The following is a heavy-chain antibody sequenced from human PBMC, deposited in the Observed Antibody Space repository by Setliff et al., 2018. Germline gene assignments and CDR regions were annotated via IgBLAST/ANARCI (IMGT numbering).Heavy chain of an antibody. CDR2: IYTSWST. J-gene: IGHJ6*04. CDR1: DDSISSRHYY. V-gene: IGHV4-61*09. Sequence: SETLSLTCTVSDDSISSRHYYWSWIRQPAGKGLEWLGQIYTSWSTNYNPSLKGRATLSIDASKRQFSLKLTSVTAADTAVYYCARHTAVNISPDGLGYSYIDVWAKGTSVTVSS. CDR3: ARHTAVNISPDGLGYSYIDV. D-gene: IGHD2-15*01.